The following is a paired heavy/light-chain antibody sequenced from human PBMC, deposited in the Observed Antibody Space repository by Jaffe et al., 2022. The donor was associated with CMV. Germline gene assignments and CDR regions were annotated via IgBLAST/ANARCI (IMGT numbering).Light chain of an antibody. CDR3: AAWDDSLNGQV. CDR1: SSNIGNNA. J-gene: IGLJ3*02. V-gene: IGLV1-36*01. Sequence: QSVLTQPPSVSEAPRQRVTISCSGSSSNIGNNAVNWYQQLPGKAPKLLIYYDDLLPSGVSDRFSGSKSGTSASLAISGLQSEDEADYYCAAWDDSLNGQVFGGGTKLTVL. CDR2: YDD.
Heavy chain of an antibody. D-gene: IGHD6-13*01. CDR3: RSSSWYQGRAHYYYYYMDV. J-gene: IGHJ6*03. Sequence: QLQLQESGPGLVKPSETLSLTCTVSGGSISSSSYYWGWIRQPPGKGLEWIGSIYYSGSTYYNPSLKSRVTISVDTSKNQFSLKLSSVTAADTAVYYCRSSSWYQGRAHYYYYYMDVWGKGTTVTVSS. CDR1: GGSISSSSYY. V-gene: IGHV4-39*01. CDR2: IYYSGST.